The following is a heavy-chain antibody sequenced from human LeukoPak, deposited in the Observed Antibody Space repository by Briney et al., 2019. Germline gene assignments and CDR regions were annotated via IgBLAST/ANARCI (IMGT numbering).Heavy chain of an antibody. V-gene: IGHV3-74*01. D-gene: IGHD3-9*01. J-gene: IGHJ6*02. CDR1: GYTFGTYW. Sequence: GGSLMLSCATSGYTFGTYWMPRVRQAPGKVLGWVSRINRDGSTTTYAASMKGRVTISRDSDKNSLYLQMNSLRAEDTAVYYCARDGVSGYFDWVHSSLLRSYYYYVMDVWGQGTTVTASS. CDR3: ARDGVSGYFDWVHSSLLRSYYYYVMDV. CDR2: INRDGSTT.